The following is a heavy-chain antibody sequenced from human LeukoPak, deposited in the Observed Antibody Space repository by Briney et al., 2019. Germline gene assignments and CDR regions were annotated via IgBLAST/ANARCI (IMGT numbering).Heavy chain of an antibody. CDR3: AKDWTYYYGSGDYFDY. D-gene: IGHD3-10*01. CDR2: ISGSGGST. V-gene: IGHV3-23*01. J-gene: IGHJ4*02. CDR1: GFTLSSYA. Sequence: GGSLRLSCAASGFTLSSYAMSWVRQAPGKGLEWVSAISGSGGSTYYADSVKGRFTISRDNSKNTLYLQMNSLRAEDTAVYYCAKDWTYYYGSGDYFDYWGQGTLVTVSS.